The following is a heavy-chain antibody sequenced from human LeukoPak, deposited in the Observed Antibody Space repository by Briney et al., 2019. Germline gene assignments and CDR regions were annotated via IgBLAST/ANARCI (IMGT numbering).Heavy chain of an antibody. CDR2: ISSSSSYI. CDR1: GFSFSSYS. V-gene: IGHV3-21*01. CDR3: ARASWAATPFADYYGMDV. D-gene: IGHD2-15*01. J-gene: IGHJ6*02. Sequence: GGSLRLSCAASGFSFSSYSMNWVRQAPGKGLEWVSSISSSSSYIYYADSVKGRFTISRDNAKNSLYLQMNSLRAEDTAVYYCARASWAATPFADYYGMDVWGQGTTVTVSS.